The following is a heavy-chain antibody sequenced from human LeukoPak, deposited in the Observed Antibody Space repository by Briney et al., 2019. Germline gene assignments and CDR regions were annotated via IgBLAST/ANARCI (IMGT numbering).Heavy chain of an antibody. J-gene: IGHJ4*02. CDR3: AKGGSSSPRSTFDY. D-gene: IGHD6-13*01. Sequence: GGSLRLSCAASGFTFSSYWMHWVRHAPGKGLVWVSHINGDGTTTNYADSVKGRFTISRDNAKNTVYLQMNSLRAEDTAVYYCAKGGSSSPRSTFDYWGQGTLLTVFS. CDR2: INGDGTTT. CDR1: GFTFSSYW. V-gene: IGHV3-74*01.